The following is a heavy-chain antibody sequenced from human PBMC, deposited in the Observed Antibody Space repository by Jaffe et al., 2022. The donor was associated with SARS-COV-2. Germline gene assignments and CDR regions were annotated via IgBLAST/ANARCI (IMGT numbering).Heavy chain of an antibody. CDR2: ISYDGNNK. CDR1: GFIFSSSA. V-gene: IGHV3-30*04. Sequence: QVQLVESGGGVVQPGRSLRLSCAASGFIFSSSAMAWVRQAPGKGLEWVAVISYDGNNKYYADSVKGRFTISRDNSKNTLYLQMNSLRADDTAVYYCARDGDDYGDFFDHWGQGTLVTVSS. D-gene: IGHD4-17*01. CDR3: ARDGDDYGDFFDH. J-gene: IGHJ4*02.